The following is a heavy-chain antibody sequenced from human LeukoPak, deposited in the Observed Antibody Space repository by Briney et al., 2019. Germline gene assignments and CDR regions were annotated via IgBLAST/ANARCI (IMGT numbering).Heavy chain of an antibody. CDR3: AREHYSSSCPDY. D-gene: IGHD6-13*01. V-gene: IGHV3-74*01. J-gene: IGHJ4*02. Sequence: GGSLRLTCAASGFTFSSYWMHWVRQAPGKGLVWVSRINSDGSSTNYADSVKGRFTISRDNAKNTLYLQMNSLRAEDTAVYYCAREHYSSSCPDYWGQGTLVTVSS. CDR1: GFTFSSYW. CDR2: INSDGSST.